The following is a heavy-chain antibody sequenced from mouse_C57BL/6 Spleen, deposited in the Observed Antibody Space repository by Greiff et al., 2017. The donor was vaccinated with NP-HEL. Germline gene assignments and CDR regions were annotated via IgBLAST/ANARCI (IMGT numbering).Heavy chain of an antibody. Sequence: QVQLKQSGPELVKPGASVKISCKASGYAFSSSWMNWVKQRPGKGLEWIGRIYPGDGDTNYNGKFKGKATLTADKSSSTAYMQLSSLTSEDSAVYFCARDDGSSPFDYWGQGTTLTVSS. CDR3: ARDDGSSPFDY. CDR2: IYPGDGDT. D-gene: IGHD1-1*01. CDR1: GYAFSSSW. V-gene: IGHV1-82*01. J-gene: IGHJ2*01.